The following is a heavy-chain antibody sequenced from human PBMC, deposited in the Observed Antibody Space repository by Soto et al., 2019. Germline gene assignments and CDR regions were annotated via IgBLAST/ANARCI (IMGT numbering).Heavy chain of an antibody. CDR2: INAGNGNT. J-gene: IGHJ3*02. CDR1: GYTFTSYA. Sequence: QVQLVQSGAEVKKPGASVKVFLQASGYTFTSYAMHWVRQAPGQRLEWMGWINAGNGNTKYSQKFQGRVTITRDTSASTAYMELSSLRSEDTAVYYCARGDCSGGSCYDLDDAFDIWGQGTMVTVSS. V-gene: IGHV1-3*01. CDR3: ARGDCSGGSCYDLDDAFDI. D-gene: IGHD2-15*01.